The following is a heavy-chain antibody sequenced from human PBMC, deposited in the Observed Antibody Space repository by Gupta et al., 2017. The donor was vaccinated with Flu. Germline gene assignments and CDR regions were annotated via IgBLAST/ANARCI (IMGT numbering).Heavy chain of an antibody. J-gene: IGHJ4*02. CDR1: GFSFSSHW. V-gene: IGHV3-74*01. D-gene: IGHD3-16*01. CDR3: TRVSWGGPENYANNY. CDR2: INSDGTSK. Sequence: GFSFSSHWMHGVRQGPGKGLVRVSRINSDGTSKAYAESVKGRFTISRDNARNTLYLQMNSLRTEDTAIYYWTRVSWGGPENYANNYWGQGTLVTVSS.